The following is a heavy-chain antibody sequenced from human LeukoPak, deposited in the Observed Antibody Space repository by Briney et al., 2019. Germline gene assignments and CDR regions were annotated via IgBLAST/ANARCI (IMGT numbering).Heavy chain of an antibody. CDR1: GGSISSYY. CDR3: ARGMYSSPFDY. V-gene: IGHV4-59*01. D-gene: IGHD6-13*01. CDR2: IYYSGST. J-gene: IGHJ4*02. Sequence: SETLSLTCTVPGGSISSYYWSWIRQPPGKGPEWIGYIYYSGSTNYNPSLKSRVTISVDTSKNQFSLKLSSVTAADTAVYYCARGMYSSPFDYWGQGTLVTVSS.